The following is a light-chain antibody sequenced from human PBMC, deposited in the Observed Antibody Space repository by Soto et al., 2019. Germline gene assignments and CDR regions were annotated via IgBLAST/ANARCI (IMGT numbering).Light chain of an antibody. J-gene: IGLJ1*01. CDR2: EVS. CDR1: SSDVGGYNY. CDR3: SSYTSSSLYV. V-gene: IGLV2-14*01. Sequence: SVLTQPDSVSGSPGQSITISCTGNSSDVGGYNYVSWYQQHPGKAPKLMIYEVSNRPSGVSNRFSGSKSGNTASLTISGLQAEDEAYYYCSSYTSSSLYVFGTGTKVTVL.